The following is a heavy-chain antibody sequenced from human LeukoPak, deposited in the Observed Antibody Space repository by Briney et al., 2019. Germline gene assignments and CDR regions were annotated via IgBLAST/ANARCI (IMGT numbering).Heavy chain of an antibody. CDR3: ARDGKADYYGSGNPPRYWYFDL. CDR1: GFTFSSYS. D-gene: IGHD3-10*01. CDR2: ISSGSSTI. J-gene: IGHJ2*01. Sequence: PGGSLRLSCAASGFTFSSYSMNWVRQAPGKRLEWVSCISSGSSTIYYADSVKGRFTISRDNARNSLFLQMNNLRDEDTAVYYCARDGKADYYGSGNPPRYWYFDLWGRGTLVTVSS. V-gene: IGHV3-48*02.